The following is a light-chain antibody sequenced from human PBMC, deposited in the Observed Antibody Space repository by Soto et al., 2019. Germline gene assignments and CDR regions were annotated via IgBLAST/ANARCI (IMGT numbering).Light chain of an antibody. CDR3: LLYYGASVV. V-gene: IGLV7-43*01. CDR2: STS. Sequence: QTVVTQEPALTVSPGGTVTLTCASSTGAVTSGYYPNWFQQRPGQAPRALIYSTSIKHSWTPARFSGSLLGGKAALTLSGVQPEDEAEYYCLLYYGASVVFGGGTKVTVL. J-gene: IGLJ2*01. CDR1: TGAVTSGYY.